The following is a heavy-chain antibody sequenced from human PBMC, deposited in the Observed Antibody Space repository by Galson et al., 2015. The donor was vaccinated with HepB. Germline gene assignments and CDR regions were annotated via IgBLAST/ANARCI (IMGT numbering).Heavy chain of an antibody. CDR3: ARAWDYQGLAWFDP. D-gene: IGHD4/OR15-4a*01. J-gene: IGHJ5*02. CDR2: VSSLGSYT. CDR1: GFTFRNYA. V-gene: IGHV3-21*01. Sequence: SLRLSCAGPGFTFRNYALHWVRQAPGKRLEWVSYVSSLGSYTYYADSVKGRFTLYRDNAKNSLYLQMDTLTAEDTAVYYCARAWDYQGLAWFDPWGKGTLVSVSS.